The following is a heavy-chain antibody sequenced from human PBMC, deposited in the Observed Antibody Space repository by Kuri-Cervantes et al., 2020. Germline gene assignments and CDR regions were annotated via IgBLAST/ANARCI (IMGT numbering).Heavy chain of an antibody. Sequence: RTLSLTCAASGFTFSSYAMSWVRQAPGKGLEWVAVISYDGSNKYYADSVKGRFTISRDNSKNTLYLQMNSLRAEDTAVYYCAKGSHRVIIDYWGQGTLVTVSS. J-gene: IGHJ4*02. D-gene: IGHD3-22*01. V-gene: IGHV3-30*18. CDR1: GFTFSSYA. CDR2: ISYDGSNK. CDR3: AKGSHRVIIDY.